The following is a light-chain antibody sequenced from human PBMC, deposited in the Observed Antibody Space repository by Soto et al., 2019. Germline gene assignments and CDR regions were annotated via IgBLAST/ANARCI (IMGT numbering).Light chain of an antibody. Sequence: QSALTQPASVSGSPGQSITISCTGTSSDVGGYNYVSWYQQHTGKAPKHMIYDVSNRPSGVSNRFSGSKSGNTASLTISGLQAEDEADYYCSSYTSSSTLVFGGGTKLTVL. CDR3: SSYTSSSTLV. V-gene: IGLV2-14*01. J-gene: IGLJ2*01. CDR2: DVS. CDR1: SSDVGGYNY.